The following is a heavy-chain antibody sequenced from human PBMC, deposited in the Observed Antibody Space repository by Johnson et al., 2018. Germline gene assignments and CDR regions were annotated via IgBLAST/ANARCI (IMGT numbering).Heavy chain of an antibody. Sequence: QVQLVQSGGGVVQPGRSLRLSCVASGFTFSNYAMHWVRQAPGKGPEWVAVIWYDGTNKYYADSVKGRFTISRDDSKTTLYLQMGSLRVDDTAVYYCARAADSSRNWFAPWCQGTLVTVSS. J-gene: IGHJ5*02. D-gene: IGHD6-13*01. CDR3: ARAADSSRNWFAP. CDR1: GFTFSNYA. V-gene: IGHV3-33*01. CDR2: IWYDGTNK.